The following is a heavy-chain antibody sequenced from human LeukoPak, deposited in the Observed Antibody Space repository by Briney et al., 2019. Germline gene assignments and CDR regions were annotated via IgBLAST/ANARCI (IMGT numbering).Heavy chain of an antibody. CDR3: ARDSGYYTNWFDP. J-gene: IGHJ5*02. CDR2: IKQDGSEK. D-gene: IGHD3/OR15-3a*01. V-gene: IGHV3-7*03. Sequence: GGSLRLSCAASGFTFSSYWMSWVRQAPGKGLEWVANIKQDGSEKYYVDSVKGRFTISRDNAKNSLYLQMNSLRAEDTAVYYCARDSGYYTNWFDPWGQGTLVTVSS. CDR1: GFTFSSYW.